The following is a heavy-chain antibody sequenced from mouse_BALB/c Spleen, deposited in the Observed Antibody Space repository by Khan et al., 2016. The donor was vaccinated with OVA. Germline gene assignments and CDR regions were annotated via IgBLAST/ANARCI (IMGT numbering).Heavy chain of an antibody. Sequence: VQLQQSGPGLVAPSQSLTITCTVSGFSLTSYGVHWVRQPPGKGLEWLGVIWAGGSTNYNSAPMSRLSICNDNSKSKVFLKMHSLQTDDTAMYYCDRLEDIWGQGTTLTVSS. J-gene: IGHJ2*01. CDR3: DRLEDI. V-gene: IGHV2-9*02. CDR2: IWAGGST. D-gene: IGHD1-3*01. CDR1: GFSLTSYG.